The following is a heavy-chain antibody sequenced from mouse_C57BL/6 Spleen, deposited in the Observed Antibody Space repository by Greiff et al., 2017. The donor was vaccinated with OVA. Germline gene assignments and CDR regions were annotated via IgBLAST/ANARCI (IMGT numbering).Heavy chain of an antibody. J-gene: IGHJ1*03. Sequence: VQLQQPGAELVKPGASVKLSCKASGYTFTSYWMHWVKQRPGRGLEWIGRIDPNSGGPKYNEKFKSKATLTVDNPSSTAYMQLSSLTSADSAVYYCARHYGSRGGYFDVWGTGTTVTVSS. V-gene: IGHV1-72*01. CDR2: IDPNSGGP. CDR1: GYTFTSYW. CDR3: ARHYGSRGGYFDV. D-gene: IGHD1-1*01.